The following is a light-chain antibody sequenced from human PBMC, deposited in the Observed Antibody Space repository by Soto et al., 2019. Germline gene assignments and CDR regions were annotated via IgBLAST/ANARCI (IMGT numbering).Light chain of an antibody. CDR3: QQYNNWPPLT. CDR2: GAS. V-gene: IGKV3-15*01. Sequence: EIVMTQSPATLSVSPGERATLSCRASQSVSSNLAWYQQKPGQAPRLLIYGASTRATGIPARFSGRGSGTEFTLTISSLQSEDFAVYYCQQYNNWPPLTFGQGTKVDIK. CDR1: QSVSSN. J-gene: IGKJ1*01.